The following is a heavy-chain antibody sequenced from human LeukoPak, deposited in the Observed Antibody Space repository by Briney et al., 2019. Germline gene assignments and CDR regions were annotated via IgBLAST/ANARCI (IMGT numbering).Heavy chain of an antibody. Sequence: GGSLRLSCTAPGFTCSDYAMSWFRQAPGKGLDRVGFIRSKAYGGTTEYAASVKGRFTISRDDSKSIAYLQMNSMKTEDTAVYYCTRVWFGELSNFDYWGQGTLVTVSS. CDR2: IRSKAYGGTT. CDR1: GFTCSDYA. V-gene: IGHV3-49*03. J-gene: IGHJ4*02. CDR3: TRVWFGELSNFDY. D-gene: IGHD3-10*01.